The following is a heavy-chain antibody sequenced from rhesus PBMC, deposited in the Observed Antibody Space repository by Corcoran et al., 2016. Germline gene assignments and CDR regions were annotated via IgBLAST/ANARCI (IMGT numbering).Heavy chain of an antibody. CDR1: GYSISSGYG. CDR3: ARARRGSGWYFDL. Sequence: QVQLQESGPGLVKPSETLSLTCAVSGYSISSGYGWSWIRQPPGKGLEWIGYIGGSSGSHNYNPSLKSRVTISKDTSKNQFSLKLSSVTAADTAVYYCARARRGSGWYFDLWGPGTPITISS. D-gene: IGHD6-31*01. J-gene: IGHJ2*01. CDR2: IGGSSGSH. V-gene: IGHV4-127*01.